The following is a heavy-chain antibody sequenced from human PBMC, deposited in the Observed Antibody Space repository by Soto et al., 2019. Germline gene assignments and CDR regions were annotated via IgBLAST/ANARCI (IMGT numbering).Heavy chain of an antibody. CDR3: AKRRTYSSGWYEFDY. D-gene: IGHD6-19*01. CDR2: ISGGGGTT. Sequence: GGSLRLSCAAAGFTFSSYSMSWVHQARGKGLEWVSAISGGGGTTYYADSLKRRFTISRDNSKNTLYLQMNSLRAEDTAVYYCAKRRTYSSGWYEFDYWGQGTLVTVSS. CDR1: GFTFSSYS. J-gene: IGHJ4*02. V-gene: IGHV3-23*01.